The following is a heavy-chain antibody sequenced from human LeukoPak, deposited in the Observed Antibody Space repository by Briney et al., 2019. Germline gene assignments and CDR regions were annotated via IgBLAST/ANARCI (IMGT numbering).Heavy chain of an antibody. CDR2: ISWNSDSI. V-gene: IGHV3-9*01. J-gene: IGHJ4*02. CDR1: GFTFDDYA. CDR3: AKSGWFGELLRHPFDY. Sequence: GRSLRLSCAASGFTFDDYAMHWVRQAPGKGLEWVSGISWNSDSIGYADSVKGRFTISRDNAKNSLYLQMNSLRAEDTALYYCAKSGWFGELLRHPFDYWGQGTLVTVSS. D-gene: IGHD3-10*01.